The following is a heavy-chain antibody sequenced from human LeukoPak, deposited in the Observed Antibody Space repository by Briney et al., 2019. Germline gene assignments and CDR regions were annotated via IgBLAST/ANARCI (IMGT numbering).Heavy chain of an antibody. D-gene: IGHD5-18*01. CDR2: ISSSSSYI. CDR3: ARDHTAMDHFDY. V-gene: IGHV3-21*01. Sequence: GGSLRLSCAASGFTFSSYSMNWVRQAPGKGLEWVSSISSSSSYIYYADSVKGRFTISRDNAKNSLYLQMNSLRAENTAVYYCARDHTAMDHFDYWGQGTLVTVSS. CDR1: GFTFSSYS. J-gene: IGHJ4*02.